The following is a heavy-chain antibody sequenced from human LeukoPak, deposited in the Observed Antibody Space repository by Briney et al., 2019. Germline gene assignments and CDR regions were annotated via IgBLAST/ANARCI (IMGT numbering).Heavy chain of an antibody. CDR3: ARCGVGVAAAAANC. CDR1: GFTLSSYW. D-gene: IGHD6-13*01. V-gene: IGHV3-7*01. J-gene: IGHJ4*02. CDR2: IKQDGSAI. Sequence: GSLRLSCAASGFTLSSYWMCWVREAPGKGLEGVAIIKQDGSAIYYVDSVKGRFTISRDNAKNSLYMQMNSLRAEDTAVYYCARCGVGVAAAAANCWGQGTLLTVSS.